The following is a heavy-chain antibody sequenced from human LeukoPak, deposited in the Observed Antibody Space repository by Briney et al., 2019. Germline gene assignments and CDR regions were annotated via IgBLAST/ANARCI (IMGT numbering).Heavy chain of an antibody. Sequence: GGSLRLSCAASGFTVSGNYMTWVRQVSGKGLEWVSVIYSGGSTYYTDSVQGRFSISRDNSQNTLYLQMNSLRAEDTAVYYCAAPRTVIPYWGQGTLVTVSS. CDR3: AAPRTVIPY. D-gene: IGHD4-17*01. CDR1: GFTVSGNY. CDR2: IYSGGST. V-gene: IGHV3-66*01. J-gene: IGHJ4*02.